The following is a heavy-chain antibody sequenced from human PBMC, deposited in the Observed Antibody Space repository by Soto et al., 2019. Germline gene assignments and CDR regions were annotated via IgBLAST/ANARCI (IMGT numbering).Heavy chain of an antibody. CDR2: IDPRDSYT. J-gene: IGHJ4*02. CDR1: GYNFTSYW. V-gene: IGHV5-10-1*01. D-gene: IGHD4-17*01. CDR3: ARRGDYGDPPEDY. Sequence: GESLKISCKGSGYNFTSYWINWVRQMPGKGLEWMGRIDPRDSYTNYRPSFQGHVAISTDKSISTAYLQWSSMKASDTAMYYCARRGDYGDPPEDYWGQGTLVTVSS.